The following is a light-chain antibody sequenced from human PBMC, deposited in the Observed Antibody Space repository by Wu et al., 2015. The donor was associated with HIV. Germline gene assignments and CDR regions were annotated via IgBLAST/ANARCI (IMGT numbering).Light chain of an antibody. CDR2: HAS. Sequence: NLLTQSPGTLSLSPGERATLSCRASKSISNNYLAWYQQKSGQAPRLLVYHASSRATGVPDRFSGSGSGTDFTLTISRLEPEDFAVYYCQQYNNWPPWTFGQGTKVE. J-gene: IGKJ1*01. CDR1: KSISNNY. CDR3: QQYNNWPPWT. V-gene: IGKV3-20*01.